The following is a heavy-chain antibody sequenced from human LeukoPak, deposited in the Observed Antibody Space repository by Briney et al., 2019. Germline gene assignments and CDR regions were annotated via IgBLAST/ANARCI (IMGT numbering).Heavy chain of an antibody. CDR2: IRGSGADK. CDR3: AKISWDGRGTFD. CDR1: GFSFSTYS. Sequence: GGSLRLSCAASGFSFSTYSMSWVRQAPGKGLEWVSSIRGSGADKYYADSVKGRFSISRDDSQDTLSLQMNSLRAEDTAVYYCAKISWDGRGTFDWGRGTLVTLCS. V-gene: IGHV3-23*01. J-gene: IGHJ4*02. D-gene: IGHD1/OR15-1a*01.